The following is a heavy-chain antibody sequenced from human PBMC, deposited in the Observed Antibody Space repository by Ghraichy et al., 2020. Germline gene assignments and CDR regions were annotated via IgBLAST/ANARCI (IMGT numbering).Heavy chain of an antibody. V-gene: IGHV3-7*01. CDR2: IKQDGSEK. D-gene: IGHD3-22*01. J-gene: IGHJ6*03. CDR3: AKVVIDPYYYYYYMDV. Sequence: GESLRLSCAASGFTFSSYWMSWVRQAPGKGLEWVANIKQDGSEKYYVDSVKGRFTISRDNAKNSLYLQMNSLRAEDTAVYYCAKVVIDPYYYYYYMDVWGKGTTVTVSS. CDR1: GFTFSSYW.